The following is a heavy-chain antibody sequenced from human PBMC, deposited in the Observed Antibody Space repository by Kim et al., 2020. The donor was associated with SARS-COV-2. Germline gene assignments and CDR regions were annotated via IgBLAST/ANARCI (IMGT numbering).Heavy chain of an antibody. J-gene: IGHJ6*02. CDR2: IYYSGST. D-gene: IGHD3-22*01. CDR3: ARVLEITGLLPYYYYGMDV. V-gene: IGHV4-59*13. Sequence: SETLSLTCTVSGGSISSYYWSWIRQPPGKGLEWIGYIYYSGSTNYNPSLKSRVTISVDTSKNQFSLKLSSVTAADTAVYYCARVLEITGLLPYYYYGMDVWGQGTTVTVSS. CDR1: GGSISSYY.